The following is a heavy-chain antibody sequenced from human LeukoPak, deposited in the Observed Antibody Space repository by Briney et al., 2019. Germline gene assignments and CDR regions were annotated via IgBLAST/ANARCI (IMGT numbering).Heavy chain of an antibody. Sequence: GGSLRLSCAASGFTFSDHFLDWVRQAPGKGLEWVGRTRNKAHNYTTSYAASVQGRFTISRHASKKLTYLQMNSLKTEDTAAYFCVRDQGRPGDYWGQGTLVTVSS. CDR1: GFTFSDHF. D-gene: IGHD2-2*01. CDR2: TRNKAHNYTT. CDR3: VRDQGRPGDY. J-gene: IGHJ4*02. V-gene: IGHV3-72*01.